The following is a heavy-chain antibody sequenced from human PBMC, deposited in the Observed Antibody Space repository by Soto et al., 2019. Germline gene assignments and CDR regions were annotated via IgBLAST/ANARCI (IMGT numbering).Heavy chain of an antibody. CDR3: TTDRHCTNGVCYTY. V-gene: IGHV3-73*01. Sequence: EVQLVESGGGLVQPGGSLKLSCAASGFTFSGSAMHWVRQASGKGLEWVGRIRSKANSYATAYAASVKGRFTISRDDSKNTAYLRMNSLKTKDTAVYYCTTDRHCTNGVCYTYWGQGTLVTVSS. D-gene: IGHD2-8*01. J-gene: IGHJ4*02. CDR2: IRSKANSYAT. CDR1: GFTFSGSA.